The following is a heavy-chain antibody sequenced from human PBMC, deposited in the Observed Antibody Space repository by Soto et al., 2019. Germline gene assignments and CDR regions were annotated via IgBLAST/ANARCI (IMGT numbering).Heavy chain of an antibody. CDR3: AKDYRITIFGVVKSYYFDY. J-gene: IGHJ4*02. CDR2: ISGSGGST. V-gene: IGHV3-23*01. CDR1: GFTFSSYA. Sequence: GGSLRLSCAASGFTFSSYAMSWVRQAPGKGLEWVSAISGSGGSTYYADSVKGRFTISRDNSKNTLYPQMNSLRAEDTAVYYCAKDYRITIFGVVKSYYFDYWGQGTLVTVSS. D-gene: IGHD3-3*01.